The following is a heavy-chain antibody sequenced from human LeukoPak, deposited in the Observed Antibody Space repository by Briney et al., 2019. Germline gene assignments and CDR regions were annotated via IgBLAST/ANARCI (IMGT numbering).Heavy chain of an antibody. V-gene: IGHV3-23*01. Sequence: GGSLRLSCAASGFTFASYAMIWVRQAPEKGLEWVSAISGSGVGTYYADSVKGRFTISRDNSKNTVYFQMNSLTAEDTAVYYCASLLRGTFDVWGRGTMVTVSS. CDR1: GFTFASYA. CDR2: ISGSGVGT. J-gene: IGHJ3*01. CDR3: ASLLRGTFDV.